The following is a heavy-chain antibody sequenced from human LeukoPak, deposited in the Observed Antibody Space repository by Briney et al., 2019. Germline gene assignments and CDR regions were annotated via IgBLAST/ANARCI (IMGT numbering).Heavy chain of an antibody. CDR2: INPDSGDT. CDR1: GYPFTGYY. D-gene: IGHD6-19*01. CDR3: ARVGAGYNRGWLAY. J-gene: IGHJ4*02. Sequence: GASVKVSCKASGYPFTGYYIHWVRQAPGQGPEWLGWINPDSGDTNYPQKFQGRVTMTRDTSISTVYMELSGLRSDDTAIYYCARVGAGYNRGWLAYWGQGALVTVSS. V-gene: IGHV1-2*02.